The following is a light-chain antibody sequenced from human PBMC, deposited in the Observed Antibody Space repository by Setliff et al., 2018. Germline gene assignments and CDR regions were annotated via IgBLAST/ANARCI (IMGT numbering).Light chain of an antibody. J-gene: IGLJ1*01. CDR1: AADVGAYNY. CDR3: GSYTTASTRG. CDR2: DVA. Sequence: QSALTQPASVSGSPGQSITISCTGSAADVGAYNYVSWYQQHPGKAPKLIIYDVANRPSGVSDRFSGSKSGNTASLTISGLRAEDEADYYCGSYTTASTRGFGTGTKSPS. V-gene: IGLV2-14*03.